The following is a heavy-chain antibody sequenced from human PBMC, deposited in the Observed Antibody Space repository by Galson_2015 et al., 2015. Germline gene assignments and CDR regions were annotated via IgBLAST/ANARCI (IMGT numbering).Heavy chain of an antibody. CDR1: GFTFSSYA. CDR2: ISGSGGST. CDR3: ARAFEDYNQVGGGDY. V-gene: IGHV3-23*01. J-gene: IGHJ4*02. D-gene: IGHD1-1*01. Sequence: SLRLSCAASGFTFSSYAMSWVRQAPGKGLEWVSAISGSGGSTYYADSVKGRFTISRDNSKNTLYLQMNSLRAEDTAVYYCARAFEDYNQVGGGDYWGQGTLVTVSS.